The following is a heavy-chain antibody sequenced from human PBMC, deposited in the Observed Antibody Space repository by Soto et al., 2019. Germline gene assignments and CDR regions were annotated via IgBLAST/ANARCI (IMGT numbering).Heavy chain of an antibody. CDR1: GFTFSSYS. CDR2: ISSSSYI. V-gene: IGHV3-21*01. D-gene: IGHD4-17*01. Sequence: GGSLRLSCAASGFTFSSYSMNWVRQAPGKGLEWVSSISSSSYIYYADSVKGRFTISRDNAKNSLYLQMNSLRAEDTAVYYCASYGDYYYYYGMDVWGQGTTVTVSS. J-gene: IGHJ6*02. CDR3: ASYGDYYYYYGMDV.